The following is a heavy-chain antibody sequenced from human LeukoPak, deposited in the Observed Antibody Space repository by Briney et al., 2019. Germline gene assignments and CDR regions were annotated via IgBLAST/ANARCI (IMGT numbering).Heavy chain of an antibody. Sequence: PGGSLRLSCAASGFTFSSYEMNWVRQAPGKGLEWVSYISSSGSTMYYADSVKGRFTISRDNAKNSLYLQMNSLRAEDTAVYYCARFHDYSNYGRYYYYGMDVWGQGTTVTASS. D-gene: IGHD4-11*01. CDR1: GFTFSSYE. CDR3: ARFHDYSNYGRYYYYGMDV. V-gene: IGHV3-48*03. J-gene: IGHJ6*02. CDR2: ISSSGSTM.